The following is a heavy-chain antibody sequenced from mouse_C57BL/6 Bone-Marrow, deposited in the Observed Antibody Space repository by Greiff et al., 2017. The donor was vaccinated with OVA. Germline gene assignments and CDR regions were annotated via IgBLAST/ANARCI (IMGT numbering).Heavy chain of an antibody. CDR2: IYPGSGNT. J-gene: IGHJ4*01. CDR3: ARWLLPYAMDY. CDR1: GYTFTDYY. Sequence: QVHVKQSGAELVRPGASVKLSCKASGYTFTDYYINWVKQRPGQGLEWIARIYPGSGNTYYNEKFKGKATLTAEKSSSTAYMQLSSLTSEDSAVYFCARWLLPYAMDYWGQGTSVTVSS. V-gene: IGHV1-76*01. D-gene: IGHD2-3*01.